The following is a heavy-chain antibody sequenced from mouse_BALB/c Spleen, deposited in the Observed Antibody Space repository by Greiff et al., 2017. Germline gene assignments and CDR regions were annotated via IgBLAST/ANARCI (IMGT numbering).Heavy chain of an antibody. CDR1: GFSLTSYG. J-gene: IGHJ3*01. CDR2: IWAGGST. CDR3: ARDGGYDRTWFAY. D-gene: IGHD2-2*01. V-gene: IGHV2-9*02. Sequence: VQLKESGPGLVAPSQSLSITCTVSGFSLTSYGVHWVRQPPGKGLEWLGVIWAGGSTNYNSALMSRLSISKDNSKSQVFLKMNSLQTDDTAMYYCARDGGYDRTWFAYWGQGTLVTVSA.